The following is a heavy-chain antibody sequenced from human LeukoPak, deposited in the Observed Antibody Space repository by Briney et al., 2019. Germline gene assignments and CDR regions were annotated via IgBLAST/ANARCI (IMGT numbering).Heavy chain of an antibody. Sequence: PSETLSLTCTLSVGSINSTTYYWGWIRQPPGKGLEWIGNIYYRGSTYYNPSLKSRVTISVDTSKNQFSLRLTSVTAADTAVYYCSRLGVVPAGNIDSRGQGALVAVSS. J-gene: IGHJ4*02. CDR2: IYYRGST. D-gene: IGHD3-3*01. CDR1: VGSINSTTYY. CDR3: SRLGVVPAGNIDS. V-gene: IGHV4-39*01.